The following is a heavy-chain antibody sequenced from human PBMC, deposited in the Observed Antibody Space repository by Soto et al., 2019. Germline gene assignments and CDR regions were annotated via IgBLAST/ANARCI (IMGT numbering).Heavy chain of an antibody. Sequence: QGHLVQSGAEVKKPGASVKVSCKGSGYTFTSYGITWVRQAPGQGLEWMGWISAHNGNTNYAQKLQGRVTVTRDTPTSTADMELSRLRSDDTAVYYCARGRYGDYWGQGALVNVSS. CDR1: GYTFTSYG. CDR3: ARGRYGDY. CDR2: ISAHNGNT. J-gene: IGHJ4*02. D-gene: IGHD1-1*01. V-gene: IGHV1-18*01.